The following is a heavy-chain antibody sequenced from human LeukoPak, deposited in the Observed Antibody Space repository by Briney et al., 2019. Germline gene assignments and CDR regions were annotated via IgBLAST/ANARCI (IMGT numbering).Heavy chain of an antibody. CDR2: IWHDGNNK. D-gene: IGHD5-18*01. CDR1: GFNFNDYG. CDR3: ARDGAYSYTY. Sequence: GGSLRLSCAASGFNFNDYGMHWVRQAPGKGLEWVAIIWHDGNNKHYADSVRGRFTISRDNSKNTLYLEMNSLRAEDTAVYYCARDGAYSYTYWGQGTLVIVSS. V-gene: IGHV3-33*01. J-gene: IGHJ4*02.